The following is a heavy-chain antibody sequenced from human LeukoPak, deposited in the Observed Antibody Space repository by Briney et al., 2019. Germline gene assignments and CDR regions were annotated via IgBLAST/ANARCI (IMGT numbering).Heavy chain of an antibody. CDR2: INHSGST. D-gene: IGHD3-16*01. CDR3: ARGGGGMRIYGKNWFDP. CDR1: GGSFSGYY. Sequence: SETLSLTCAVYGGSFSGYYWSWIRQPPGKGLEWIGEINHSGSTNNNPSLKSRVTISVDTSKNQFSLKLSSVTAADTAVYYCARGGGGMRIYGKNWFDPGAREPWSPSPQ. V-gene: IGHV4-34*01. J-gene: IGHJ5*02.